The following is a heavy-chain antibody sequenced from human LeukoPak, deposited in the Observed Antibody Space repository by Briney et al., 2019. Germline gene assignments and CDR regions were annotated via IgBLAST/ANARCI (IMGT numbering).Heavy chain of an antibody. Sequence: NPGGSLRLSCAASGLTFNSYSVYWVRQAPGKGLEWVSSISSSGTYISYADSVKGRFTISGDYAENSVFLQMNSLRVEDTALYYCARDSGTYLGLVDYWGQGTLVTVSS. CDR2: ISSSGTYI. V-gene: IGHV3-21*01. J-gene: IGHJ4*02. CDR1: GLTFNSYS. CDR3: ARDSGTYLGLVDY. D-gene: IGHD1-26*01.